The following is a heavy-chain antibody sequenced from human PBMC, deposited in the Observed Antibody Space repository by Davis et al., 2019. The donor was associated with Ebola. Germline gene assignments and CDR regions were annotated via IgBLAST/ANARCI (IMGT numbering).Heavy chain of an antibody. CDR2: ISAFSGNT. CDR1: GYTFTSYG. Sequence: AASVKVSCKASGYTFTSYGISWVRQAPGQGLEWMGWISAFSGNTNYVQKLQGRVTMTTDTSTSTAYMALRSLRSDDTAVYYCARRDYGDYGAFWGQGTLVTVSS. V-gene: IGHV1-18*01. J-gene: IGHJ4*02. D-gene: IGHD4-17*01. CDR3: ARRDYGDYGAF.